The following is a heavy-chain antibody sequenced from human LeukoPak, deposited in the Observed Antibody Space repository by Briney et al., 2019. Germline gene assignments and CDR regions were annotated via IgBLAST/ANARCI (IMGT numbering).Heavy chain of an antibody. Sequence: PSETLPLTCVVYGGSFSGYYWTWIRQPPGKGLEWIGEINHSANTHYNPSLKSRVTISLDTSKSQFSLNLSSVTAADTAVFYCARGRYSGFFDYWGQGTLVTVSS. CDR3: ARGRYSGFFDY. CDR2: INHSANT. V-gene: IGHV4-34*01. J-gene: IGHJ4*02. CDR1: GGSFSGYY. D-gene: IGHD5-12*01.